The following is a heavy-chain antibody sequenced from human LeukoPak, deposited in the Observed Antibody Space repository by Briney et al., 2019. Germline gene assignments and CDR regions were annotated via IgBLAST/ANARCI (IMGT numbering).Heavy chain of an antibody. CDR2: IKQDGSET. V-gene: IGHV3-7*03. CDR1: GFTSSTYW. D-gene: IGHD1-7*01. Sequence: QAGGSLRLSCAASGFTSSTYWMSWVRQAPGKGLEWVASIKQDGSETYYVDSVKGRFTISRDNAENSLYLQMNGLTAEDTAVYYCAKLRPNWYFDLWGRGTLVTVSS. J-gene: IGHJ2*01. CDR3: AKLRPNWYFDL.